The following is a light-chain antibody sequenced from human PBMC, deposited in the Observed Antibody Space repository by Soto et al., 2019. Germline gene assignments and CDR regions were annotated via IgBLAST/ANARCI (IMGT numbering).Light chain of an antibody. V-gene: IGKV3-15*01. CDR2: GAS. J-gene: IGKJ4*01. Sequence: EIVMTQSPATLSMSPGERATLSCRASQSISTKVAWYHQKPGHAPRLLIYGASTRATGVPARFSGSGSGTEFTLSISSLQSEHFAVYYCQQYNIWPLTFGGGTKVDIK. CDR1: QSISTK. CDR3: QQYNIWPLT.